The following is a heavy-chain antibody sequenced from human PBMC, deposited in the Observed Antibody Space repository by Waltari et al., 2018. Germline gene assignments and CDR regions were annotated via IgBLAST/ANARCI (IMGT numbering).Heavy chain of an antibody. CDR2: INGDGSST. D-gene: IGHD1-7*01. CDR3: AREENYDFAMDV. J-gene: IGHJ6*02. Sequence: EVQLVESGGGSVQPGGSLRLSCTGSGFLFSSYWVHWVRQGPGEGLVGVSRINGDGSSTTYADSVQGRFTTTRDNAKGTLYLEMNSLKSEDTGVYYCAREENYDFAMDVWGQGTTVTVSS. V-gene: IGHV3-74*01. CDR1: GFLFSSYW.